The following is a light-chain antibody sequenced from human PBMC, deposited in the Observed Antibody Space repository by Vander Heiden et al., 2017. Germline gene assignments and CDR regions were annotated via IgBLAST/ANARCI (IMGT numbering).Light chain of an antibody. Sequence: QSALTQPASVSGSRGQSITMHCTGTISDVGGYNNDSWHPQHPFRPPKLMIYEVSNRPSGVSNRFSGSKSGNTASLTISVLQAEDEADYYCSSYTSSSTWVFGGGTKLTVL. CDR3: SSYTSSSTWV. V-gene: IGLV2-14*01. J-gene: IGLJ3*02. CDR1: ISDVGGYNN. CDR2: EVS.